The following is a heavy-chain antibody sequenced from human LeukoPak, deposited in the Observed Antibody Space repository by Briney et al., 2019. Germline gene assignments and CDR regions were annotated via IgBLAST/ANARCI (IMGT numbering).Heavy chain of an antibody. V-gene: IGHV4-59*01. CDR3: ARVSYYDSSGTFDP. CDR2: IYYSGST. J-gene: IGHJ5*02. D-gene: IGHD3-22*01. CDR1: GGSISSYY. Sequence: SETLSLTCTVSGGSISSYYWSWIRHPPGKGLEWIGYIYYSGSTNYNPSLKSRVTISVDTSKNQFSLKLSSVTAADTAVYYCARVSYYDSSGTFDPWGQGTLVTVSS.